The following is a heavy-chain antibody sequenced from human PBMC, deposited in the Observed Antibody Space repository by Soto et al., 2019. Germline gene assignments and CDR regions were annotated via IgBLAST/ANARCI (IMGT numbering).Heavy chain of an antibody. D-gene: IGHD3-22*01. CDR1: GGSFSAYY. Sequence: SETLSLTCAVYGGSFSAYYWSWIRQPPGRGLEWIGEVNHSGSTSYNPSLKSRVTISVDTSRNQFSRKLSSVTAADTALYYCARGNYSDTSALPLDYWGQGTLGTVSS. CDR2: VNHSGST. V-gene: IGHV4-34*01. CDR3: ARGNYSDTSALPLDY. J-gene: IGHJ4*02.